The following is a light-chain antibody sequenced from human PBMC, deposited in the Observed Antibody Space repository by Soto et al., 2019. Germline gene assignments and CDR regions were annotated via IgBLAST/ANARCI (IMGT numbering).Light chain of an antibody. CDR3: QQRSNWPR. V-gene: IGKV3-11*01. CDR2: DAS. CDR1: QSVSSY. Sequence: EIVLTQSPATLSLSPGERATLSCRASQSVSSYLAWYQQKPGQAPRLLIYDASNRATGIPARFSGSGSGTDFTLTISSLEPDDFAVYYCQQRSNWPRFGQGTKVDIK. J-gene: IGKJ1*01.